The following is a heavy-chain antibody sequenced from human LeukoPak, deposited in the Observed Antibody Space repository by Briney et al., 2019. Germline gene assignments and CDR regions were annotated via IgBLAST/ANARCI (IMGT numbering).Heavy chain of an antibody. CDR1: GGSFSDFY. CDR2: VDHTGGT. CDR3: ARGKYYCSGDSCSPPFDY. Sequence: SETLSLTCAVFGGSFSDFYWSWIRQTPGKGLEWIGEVDHTGGTKYNSSLKSRVTISVDASKNQFSLKLSSVTAADTAVYYCARGKYYCSGDSCSPPFDYWGRGALATVSS. V-gene: IGHV4-34*01. D-gene: IGHD2-15*01. J-gene: IGHJ4*02.